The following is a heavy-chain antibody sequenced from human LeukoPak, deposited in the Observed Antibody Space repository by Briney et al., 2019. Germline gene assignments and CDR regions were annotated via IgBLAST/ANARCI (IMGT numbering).Heavy chain of an antibody. D-gene: IGHD3-3*01. CDR1: GFTFSSYW. V-gene: IGHV3-7*01. CDR2: IKQDGSEK. CDR3: AKVLPYDSSNWFDP. Sequence: PGGSLRLSCAASGFTFSSYWMSWVRQAPGKGLEWVANIKQDGSEKYYVDSVKGRFTISRDNAKNSLYLQMNSLRAEDTAVYYCAKVLPYDSSNWFDPWGQGTLVTVSS. J-gene: IGHJ5*02.